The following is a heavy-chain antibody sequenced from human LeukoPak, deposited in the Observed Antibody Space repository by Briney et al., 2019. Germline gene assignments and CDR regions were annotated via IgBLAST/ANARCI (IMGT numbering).Heavy chain of an antibody. CDR1: GYTFTSYG. CDR2: ISAYNGNT. CDR3: ARDTKVVTAISYGMDV. D-gene: IGHD2-21*02. V-gene: IGHV1-18*01. J-gene: IGHJ6*02. Sequence: ASVKVSCKASGYTFTSYGISWVRQAPGQGLEWMGWISAYNGNTNYAQKLQGRVTMTTDTSTSTAYMELRSLRSDDTAVYYCARDTKVVTAISYGMDVWGQGTTVTVSS.